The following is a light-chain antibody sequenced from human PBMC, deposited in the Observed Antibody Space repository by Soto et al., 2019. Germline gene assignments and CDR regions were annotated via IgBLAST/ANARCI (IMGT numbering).Light chain of an antibody. V-gene: IGKV1-12*01. J-gene: IGKJ2*01. CDR1: QDIDRW. Sequence: DIQMTQSPSSVSGAVGDRVSITCRASQDIDRWLAWYQQRPGKAPKLLIYGGFNLQSGVPSRFSGSGSGADYTLTISNLQPEDFATYYCQQAKSRPYTFDQGTKLEIK. CDR3: QQAKSRPYT. CDR2: GGF.